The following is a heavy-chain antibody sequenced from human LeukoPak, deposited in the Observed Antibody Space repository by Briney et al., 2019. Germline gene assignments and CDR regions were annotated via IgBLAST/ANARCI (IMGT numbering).Heavy chain of an antibody. CDR3: ARDVLQDDYDSSGYYPPHLDY. J-gene: IGHJ4*02. CDR1: GFTFSSYG. D-gene: IGHD3-22*01. V-gene: IGHV3-30*02. CDR2: IRYDGSNK. Sequence: GGSLRLSCAASGFTFSSYGMHWVRQAPGKGLEWVAFIRYDGSNKYYADSVKGRFTISRDNSKNTLYLQMNSLRAEDTAVYYCARDVLQDDYDSSGYYPPHLDYWGQGTLVTVSS.